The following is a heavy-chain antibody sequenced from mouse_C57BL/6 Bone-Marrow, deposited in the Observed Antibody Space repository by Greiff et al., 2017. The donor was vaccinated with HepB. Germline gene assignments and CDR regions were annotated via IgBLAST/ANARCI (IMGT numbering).Heavy chain of an antibody. CDR1: GYSFTGYY. CDR3: ARWGRSKAWFAY. V-gene: IGHV1-42*01. CDR2: INPSTGGT. D-gene: IGHD1-1*01. Sequence: VQLQHSGPELVKPGASVKISCKASGYSFTGYYMNWVKQSPEKSLEWIGEINPSTGGTTYNQKFKAKATLTVDKSSSTAYMQLKSLTSEDSAVYYGARWGRSKAWFAYWGQGTLVTVSA. J-gene: IGHJ3*01.